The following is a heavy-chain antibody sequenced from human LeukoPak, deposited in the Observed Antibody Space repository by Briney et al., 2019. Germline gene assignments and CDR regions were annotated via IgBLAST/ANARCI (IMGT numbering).Heavy chain of an antibody. Sequence: GASVKVSCKASGGTFSRYAISWLRQAPGQGLAWMGGIIPIFGSAKYAQRYAQRYEDKVTITADDSTSTTYLELSSLGSEDTAVYYCARGHGGGWFPFDYWGQGTLVTVSS. CDR3: ARGHGGGWFPFDY. J-gene: IGHJ4*02. CDR2: IIPIFGSA. D-gene: IGHD2-15*01. CDR1: GGTFSRYA. V-gene: IGHV1-69*13.